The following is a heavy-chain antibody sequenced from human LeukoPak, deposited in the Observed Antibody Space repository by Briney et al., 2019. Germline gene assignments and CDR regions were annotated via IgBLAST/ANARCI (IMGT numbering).Heavy chain of an antibody. J-gene: IGHJ3*02. CDR3: ATASVPGAIEGPFDALDI. Sequence: PAASVKVSCKSSGSSFIYYSISWVRQAPGQGLEWMGGIIPQYATTNYAQKFQGRVTISTDESTAYMELSSLRSEDTAVYFCATASVPGAIEGPFDALDIWGQGTMVTVSS. CDR2: IIPQYATT. CDR1: GSSFIYYS. D-gene: IGHD2-2*02. V-gene: IGHV1-69*05.